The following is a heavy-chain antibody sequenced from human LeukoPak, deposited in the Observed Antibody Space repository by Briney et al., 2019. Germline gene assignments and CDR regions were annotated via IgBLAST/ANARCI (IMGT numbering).Heavy chain of an antibody. CDR1: GFTFNNYA. J-gene: IGHJ4*02. Sequence: PGRSLRLSCAASGFTFNNYAMSWVRQAPGKGLEWVSVICSGGRTYFADAVKGRFTTSRDTTKKKLYLQMNSLRADDTAVYYCARGEGGWDEGVVVNWGQGTLVTVSS. V-gene: IGHV3-66*01. CDR2: ICSGGRT. D-gene: IGHD6-19*01. CDR3: ARGEGGWDEGVVVN.